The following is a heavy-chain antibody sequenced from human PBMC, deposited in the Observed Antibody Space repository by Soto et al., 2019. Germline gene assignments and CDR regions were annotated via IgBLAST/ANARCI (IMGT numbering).Heavy chain of an antibody. Sequence: LXLSGAVSGFTVSSNYMTWVLQAPGKGLQWVSSSYSGGNTYYADSVKGRFTISRDNFRNMLYLEMNNLRAEDTAVYFCARGYGAGSYFSDYWGQGTLVTVSS. D-gene: IGHD3-10*01. J-gene: IGHJ4*02. CDR2: SYSGGNT. CDR1: GFTVSSNY. CDR3: ARGYGAGSYFSDY. V-gene: IGHV3-53*01.